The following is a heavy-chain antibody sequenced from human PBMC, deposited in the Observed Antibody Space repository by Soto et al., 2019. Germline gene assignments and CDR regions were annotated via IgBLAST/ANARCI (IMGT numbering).Heavy chain of an antibody. CDR3: ARVDYSSGWYGDY. CDR1: GYTFTSYA. V-gene: IGHV1-3*01. Sequence: QVQLVQSGAEVKKPGASVKVSCKASGYTFTSYAMHWVRQAPGQRLEWMGWINAGNGDTKYSQKFQGRVTITRDTSASTAYMELSSLRSEDTAVYYCARVDYSSGWYGDYWGQGTLVTVSS. J-gene: IGHJ4*02. D-gene: IGHD6-19*01. CDR2: INAGNGDT.